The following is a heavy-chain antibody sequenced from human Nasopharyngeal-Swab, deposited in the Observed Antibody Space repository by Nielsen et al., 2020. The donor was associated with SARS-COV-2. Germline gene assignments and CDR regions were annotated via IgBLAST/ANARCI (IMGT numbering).Heavy chain of an antibody. Sequence: LTCAASGFTFSSYAMSWVRQAPGKGLEWVSAISGSGSSTYYADSVKGRFTISRDNSKNTLYLQMNSLRAEDTAVFYCAKDWHGSGSYLPYFQHWGQGTLVTVSS. CDR2: ISGSGSST. CDR1: GFTFSSYA. V-gene: IGHV3-23*01. CDR3: AKDWHGSGSYLPYFQH. D-gene: IGHD3-10*01. J-gene: IGHJ1*01.